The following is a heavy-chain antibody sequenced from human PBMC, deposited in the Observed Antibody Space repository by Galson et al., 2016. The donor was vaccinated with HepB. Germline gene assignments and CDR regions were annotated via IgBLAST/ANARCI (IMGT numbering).Heavy chain of an antibody. D-gene: IGHD3-22*01. V-gene: IGHV3-64D*06. CDR2: ISTNGGYT. CDR3: VKGGYYDRKGFDY. Sequence: SLRLSCAASGFTLINYAMHWVRQAPGKGLEYVSTISTNGGYTNYADSVKGRFTISRDNSKNTLYLQMRSLRPEDTVVYYCVKGGYYDRKGFDYWGQEPWSPSPQ. J-gene: IGHJ4*01. CDR1: GFTLINYA.